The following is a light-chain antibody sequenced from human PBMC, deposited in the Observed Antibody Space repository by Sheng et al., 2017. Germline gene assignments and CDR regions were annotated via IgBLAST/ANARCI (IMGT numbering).Light chain of an antibody. Sequence: SYELTQPPSVSVSPGQTASITCSGDKLGDKYACWYQQKPGQAPVLVVYDDSDRPSGIPERFSGSNSGNTATLTISRVEAGDEADYYCQVWDSSSDLLYVFGTGTKVTVL. CDR1: KLGDKY. J-gene: IGLJ1*01. V-gene: IGLV3-21*02. CDR3: QVWDSSSDLLYV. CDR2: DDS.